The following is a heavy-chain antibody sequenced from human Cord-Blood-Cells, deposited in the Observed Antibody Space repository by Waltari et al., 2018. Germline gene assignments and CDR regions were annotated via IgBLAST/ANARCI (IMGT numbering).Heavy chain of an antibody. CDR3: ARGQGIVVVPAAIPYFDY. Sequence: EVQLVESGGGLIQPGGSLRLSCAASGFTVSSNYMSWVRQAPGKGREWVSCILCGGRKNYADSVKGRVTISRDNSKNTLYLQMNSLRAEDTAVYYCARGQGIVVVPAAIPYFDYWGQGTLVTVSS. CDR1: GFTVSSNY. J-gene: IGHJ4*02. V-gene: IGHV3-53*01. D-gene: IGHD2-2*01. CDR2: ILCGGRK.